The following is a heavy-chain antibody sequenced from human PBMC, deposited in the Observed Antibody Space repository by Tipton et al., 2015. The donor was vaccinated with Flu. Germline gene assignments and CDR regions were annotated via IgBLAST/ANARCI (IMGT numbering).Heavy chain of an antibody. J-gene: IGHJ4*02. D-gene: IGHD1-14*01. V-gene: IGHV4-4*07. CDR2: TYTSGGGDT. CDR3: ARTTLGSFDY. CDR1: GASINSYH. Sequence: TLSLTCTVSGASINSYHWTWIRQPAGKGLEWIGRTYTSGGGDTDYNPSLRSRFTVSEDTHKNQVSLKLGSVTAADTAVDYCARTTLGSFDYWGQGTLVPVSS.